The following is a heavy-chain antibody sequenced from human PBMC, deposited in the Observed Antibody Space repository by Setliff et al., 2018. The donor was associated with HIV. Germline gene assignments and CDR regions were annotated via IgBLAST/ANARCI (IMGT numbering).Heavy chain of an antibody. CDR1: GDAFSSYA. D-gene: IGHD5-12*01. Sequence: SVKVSCKASGDAFSSYAISWVRQAPGQGLEWMGGIIPVLGLSYYAQNFQGRVTITADESTSTAYMELRSLKSEDTALYYCARGPLYGYDRGYFDYWGQGTLVTVSS. J-gene: IGHJ4*02. CDR3: ARGPLYGYDRGYFDY. CDR2: IIPVLGLS. V-gene: IGHV1-69*10.